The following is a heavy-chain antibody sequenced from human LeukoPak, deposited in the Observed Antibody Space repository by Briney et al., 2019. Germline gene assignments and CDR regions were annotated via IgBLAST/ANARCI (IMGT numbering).Heavy chain of an antibody. V-gene: IGHV4-39*01. CDR3: PRLIPPYYFDS. Sequence: SETLSLTCTVSGGSINSTSYYWGWIRQPPGKGLAWIGSIYYSGSTYYNPSLKSRVTISVDTSKNQFSLRLSSVTAADTAIYYCPRLIPPYYFDSWGQGTHVTVSS. J-gene: IGHJ4*02. D-gene: IGHD3-16*01. CDR2: IYYSGST. CDR1: GGSINSTSYY.